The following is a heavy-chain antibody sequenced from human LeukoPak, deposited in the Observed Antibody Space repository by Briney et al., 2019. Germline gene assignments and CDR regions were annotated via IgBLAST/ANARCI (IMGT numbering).Heavy chain of an antibody. V-gene: IGHV3-48*02. D-gene: IGHD1-26*01. CDR1: GFTFSSYS. CDR2: ISSSSSTI. Sequence: GGSLRLSCAASGFTFSSYSMDWVRQAPGKGLEWVSYISSSSSTIYYADSVKGRFIISRDNAKNSLYLQMNSLRDEDTAVYYCARDQLRDSGSYYGLAWGQGTLVTVSS. CDR3: ARDQLRDSGSYYGLA. J-gene: IGHJ4*02.